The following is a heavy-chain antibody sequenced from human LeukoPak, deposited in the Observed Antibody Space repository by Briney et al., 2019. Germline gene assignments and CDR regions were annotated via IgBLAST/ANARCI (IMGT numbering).Heavy chain of an antibody. CDR1: GYTFTSCD. J-gene: IGHJ4*02. D-gene: IGHD6-19*01. CDR2: MNPNSGNT. Sequence: ASVKVSCKSSGYTFTSCDINWVRQATGQGLEWMGWMNPNSGNTGYGQSFQGRITMTRDISIGTAYMELSNLTSEDAAIYYCTRGSSGRRDNWGQGTLVTVSA. V-gene: IGHV1-8*01. CDR3: TRGSSGRRDN.